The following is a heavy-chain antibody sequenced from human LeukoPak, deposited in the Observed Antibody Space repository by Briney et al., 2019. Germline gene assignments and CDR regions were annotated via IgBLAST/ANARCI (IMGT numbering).Heavy chain of an antibody. Sequence: PPETLSLTCAVSGGSISSGGYSWSWIRQPPGKGLEWIGYIYHSGSTYYNPSLKSRVTISVDRSKNQFSLKLSSVTAADTAVYYCARAVLADDSSSSHDAFDIWGQGTMVTVSS. D-gene: IGHD3-22*01. CDR3: ARAVLADDSSSSHDAFDI. CDR1: GGSISSGGYS. V-gene: IGHV4-30-2*01. CDR2: IYHSGST. J-gene: IGHJ3*02.